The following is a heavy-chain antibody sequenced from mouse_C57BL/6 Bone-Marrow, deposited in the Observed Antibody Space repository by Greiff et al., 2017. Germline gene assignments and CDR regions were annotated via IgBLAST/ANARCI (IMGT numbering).Heavy chain of an antibody. J-gene: IGHJ3*01. Sequence: QVQLQQSGAELVRPGASVTLSCKASGYTFTDYEMHWVKQTPVHGLEWIGAIDPETGGTAYNQKFKGKAILTADKSSSTAYMELRSLTSEDSAVCYCTRGEGYWGQGTLVTVSA. CDR1: GYTFTDYE. V-gene: IGHV1-15*01. CDR3: TRGEGY. CDR2: IDPETGGT.